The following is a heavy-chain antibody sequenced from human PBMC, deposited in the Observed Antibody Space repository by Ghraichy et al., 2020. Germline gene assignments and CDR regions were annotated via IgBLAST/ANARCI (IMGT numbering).Heavy chain of an antibody. V-gene: IGHV3-7*04. CDR3: GRGGYIYGSNPVDY. D-gene: IGHD5-18*01. CDR2: IKQDGTER. Sequence: GGSLRLSCAASGFTFNTYYMTWVRQAPGKGLEWVANIKQDGTERYYVDSVKGRFTISRDNAKDSVYLQMSSLRAEDMAVYFCGRGGYIYGSNPVDYWGQGTQVTVSS. CDR1: GFTFNTYY. J-gene: IGHJ4*02.